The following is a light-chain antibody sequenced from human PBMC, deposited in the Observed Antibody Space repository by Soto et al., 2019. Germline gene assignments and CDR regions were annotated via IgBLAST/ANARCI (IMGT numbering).Light chain of an antibody. CDR2: NNN. V-gene: IGLV1-44*01. J-gene: IGLJ2*01. CDR3: AAWDDSLNGVV. Sequence: HSVLTQPPSASGTPGQRVTISCSGSSSNIGSNTVNWYQQLPGTAPKLLIYNNNRRPSGVPDRFSGSKSGTSASLAISGLQSEDEADYYCAAWDDSLNGVVFGGGTKVTVL. CDR1: SSNIGSNT.